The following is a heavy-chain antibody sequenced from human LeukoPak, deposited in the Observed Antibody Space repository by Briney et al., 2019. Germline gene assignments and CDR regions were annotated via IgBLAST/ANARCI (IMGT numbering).Heavy chain of an antibody. J-gene: IGHJ4*02. CDR3: AKGIVPAAISNSDY. D-gene: IGHD2-2*01. CDR1: GFTFSSFE. CDR2: ISDSSRTI. V-gene: IGHV3-48*03. Sequence: GGSLRLSCAASGFTFSSFEMNWVRQAPGEGLEWISKISDSSRTIYYADSVKGRFTISRDNAKNSLFLQMNSLRADDTAVYYCAKGIVPAAISNSDYWGQGTLVTVSS.